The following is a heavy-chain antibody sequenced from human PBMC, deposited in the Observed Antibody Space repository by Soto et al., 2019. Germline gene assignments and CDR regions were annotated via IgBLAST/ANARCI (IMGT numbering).Heavy chain of an antibody. CDR3: VRNLASGGTYYFDF. J-gene: IGHJ4*02. CDR2: VRNKANSYTT. D-gene: IGHD2-15*01. CDR1: GFTFSDHY. Sequence: EVQLVESGGGLVEPGGSLRLSCAASGFTFSDHYMDWVRQAPGKGLEWIGRVRNKANSYTTEYAASVRGRFTVSKDELKNSLYLQMNSLKTEDTAMYYCVRNLASGGTYYFDFWGQGTLVNVSS. V-gene: IGHV3-72*01.